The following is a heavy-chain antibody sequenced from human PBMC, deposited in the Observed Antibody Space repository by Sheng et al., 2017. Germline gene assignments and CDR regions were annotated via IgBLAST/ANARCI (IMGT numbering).Heavy chain of an antibody. CDR1: GYSISSGYY. V-gene: IGHV4-38-2*01. Sequence: QVQLQESGPGLVKPSETLSLTCAVSGYSISSGYYWGWIRQPPGKGLEWIGSIYHSGSTYYNPSLKSRVTISVDTSKNQFSLKLSSVTAADTAVYYCARSYCSGGSCYDYWGQGTLVTVSS. CDR3: ARSYCSGGSCYDY. CDR2: IYHSGST. D-gene: IGHD2-15*01. J-gene: IGHJ4*02.